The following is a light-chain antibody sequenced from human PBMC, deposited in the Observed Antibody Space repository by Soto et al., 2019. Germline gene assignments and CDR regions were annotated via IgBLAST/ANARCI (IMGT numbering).Light chain of an antibody. J-gene: IGKJ1*01. CDR2: GAS. V-gene: IGKV3-20*01. CDR3: QHYGSSLWT. CDR1: QSVSSTY. Sequence: EIVLTQSPGLLSLSPGERATLSCRASQSVSSTYLAWYQQKPGQAPRLLIYGASFRATGIPDRFSGSGSRTDFPLTISRLEPEDFAVYYCQHYGSSLWTFGQGTKVEIK.